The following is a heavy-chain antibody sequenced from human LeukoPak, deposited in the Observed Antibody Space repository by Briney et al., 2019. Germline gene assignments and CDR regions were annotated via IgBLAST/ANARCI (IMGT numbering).Heavy chain of an antibody. CDR1: GYSISTGYY. Sequence: SETLSLTCTVSGYSISTGYYWGWVRQPPGKRLEWIGTVYHSGSTNYNPSLKSRVTISVDTSKNQFSLKLSSVTAADTAVYYCARETSQKGAHYMDVWGKGTTVTISS. CDR2: VYHSGST. J-gene: IGHJ6*03. V-gene: IGHV4-38-2*02. D-gene: IGHD3-16*01. CDR3: ARETSQKGAHYMDV.